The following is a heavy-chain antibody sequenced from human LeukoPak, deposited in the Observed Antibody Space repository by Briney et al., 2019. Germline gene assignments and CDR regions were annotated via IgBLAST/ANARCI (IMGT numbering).Heavy chain of an antibody. D-gene: IGHD6-13*01. CDR1: GFTFSAYG. CDR2: IRYDGRIK. CDR3: ARNRAAAGDWLDP. J-gene: IGHJ5*02. Sequence: GGSLRLSCAASGFTFSAYGVHWVRQAPGKGLEWLAFIRYDGRIKNYADSVKGRFTISRDNSKNTLYLQMNSLTTEDTSLYYFARNRAAAGDWLDPWGQGTLVIVSS. V-gene: IGHV3-30*02.